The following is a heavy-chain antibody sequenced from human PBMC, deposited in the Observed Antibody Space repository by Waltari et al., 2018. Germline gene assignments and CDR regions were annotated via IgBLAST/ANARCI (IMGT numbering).Heavy chain of an antibody. CDR1: GDSVSGNYW. CDR3: AGDRAIGLFFDY. J-gene: IGHJ4*02. V-gene: IGHV4-4*02. D-gene: IGHD2-2*01. Sequence: QVQLQESGQGLVKPSGTLSLPCAVSGDSVSGNYWSSWVRQYPEKGLEWIGQVHHSGKTHYNPSIQSRVTISVDSPKNQFSLTLKSVTAADTAVYYCAGDRAIGLFFDYWGRGTLVTVSS. CDR2: VHHSGKT.